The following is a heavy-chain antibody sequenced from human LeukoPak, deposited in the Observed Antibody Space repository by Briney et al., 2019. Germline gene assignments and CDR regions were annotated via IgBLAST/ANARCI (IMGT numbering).Heavy chain of an antibody. Sequence: ASVKVSCKASGYTFTGYYMHWVRQAPGQGLEWMGWINPNSGGTNYAQKFQGRVTMTRDTSISTAYMELSRLRSDDTAVYYCARGCGLERDRNDFWSGYRNNWFDPWGQGTLVTVSS. D-gene: IGHD3-3*01. CDR3: ARGCGLERDRNDFWSGYRNNWFDP. V-gene: IGHV1-2*02. CDR2: INPNSGGT. J-gene: IGHJ5*02. CDR1: GYTFTGYY.